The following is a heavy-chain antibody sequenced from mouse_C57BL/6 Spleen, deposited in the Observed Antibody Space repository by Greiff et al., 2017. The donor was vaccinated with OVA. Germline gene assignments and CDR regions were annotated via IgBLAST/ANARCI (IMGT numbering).Heavy chain of an antibody. CDR1: GYTFTDYY. Sequence: EVQLQQSGPELVKPGASVKISCKASGYTFTDYYMNWVKQSHGKSLEWIGDINPNNGGTSYNQKFKGKATLTVDKSSSTAYMELRSLTSEDSAVYYCARSSSSGYGYWGQGTTLTVSS. D-gene: IGHD3-2*02. V-gene: IGHV1-26*01. J-gene: IGHJ2*01. CDR2: INPNNGGT. CDR3: ARSSSSGYGY.